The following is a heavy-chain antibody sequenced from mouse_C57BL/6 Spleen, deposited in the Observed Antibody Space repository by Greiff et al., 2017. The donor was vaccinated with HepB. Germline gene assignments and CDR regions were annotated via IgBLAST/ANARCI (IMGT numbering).Heavy chain of an antibody. CDR1: GYAFTNYL. CDR2: INPGSGGT. V-gene: IGHV1-54*01. J-gene: IGHJ2*01. CDR3: ARSPNYYGSSWDYFDY. D-gene: IGHD1-1*01. Sequence: QVQLQQPGAELVRPGTSVKVSCKASGYAFTNYLIEWVKQRPGQGLEWIGVINPGSGGTNYNEKFKGKATLTADKSSSTAYMQLSSLTSEDSAVYFCARSPNYYGSSWDYFDYWGQGTTLTVSS.